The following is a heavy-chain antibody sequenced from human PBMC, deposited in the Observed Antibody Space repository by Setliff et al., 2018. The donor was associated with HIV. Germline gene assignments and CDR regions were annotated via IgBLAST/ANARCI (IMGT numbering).Heavy chain of an antibody. J-gene: IGHJ4*02. Sequence: GGSLRLSCAASGFTFRSYWMHWVRQAPGKGLVWVSRIDGDGSGTSYADSVQGRFTISRDNSKNTVYLQMNSLRAEDTAVYYCARLPQDVRSSIDFWGQGTLVTVSS. CDR1: GFTFRSYW. CDR2: IDGDGSGT. CDR3: ARLPQDVRSSIDF. V-gene: IGHV3-74*01. D-gene: IGHD6-6*01.